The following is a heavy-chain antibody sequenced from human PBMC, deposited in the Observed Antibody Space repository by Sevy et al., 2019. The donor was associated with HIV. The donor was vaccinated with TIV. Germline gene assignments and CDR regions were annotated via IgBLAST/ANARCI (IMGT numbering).Heavy chain of an antibody. D-gene: IGHD3-10*01. CDR3: ARDRGRGEVALDL. CDR1: VFRFRDYR. Sequence: GGSLRLSCAASVFRFRDYRRNWVRQAPGKGLEWVSYITSSSNTINYADSVKGRFTISRDNGRNSLYLQINSLRHEDTAVYHCARDRGRGEVALDLWGQGTLVTVSS. V-gene: IGHV3-48*02. J-gene: IGHJ5*02. CDR2: ITSSSNTI.